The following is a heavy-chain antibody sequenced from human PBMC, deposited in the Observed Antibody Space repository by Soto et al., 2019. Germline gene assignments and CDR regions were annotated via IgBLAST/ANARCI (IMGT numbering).Heavy chain of an antibody. Sequence: GGSLRLSCAVSGFTFSDHYMDWVRQAPGKGLEWVGRSRNKDHAYSTEYAASVKGRFTISRDDSENSLRLHMNSLKTDDTAVYYCVRGPRGFDYWGQGTLVTVSS. CDR3: VRGPRGFDY. D-gene: IGHD3-10*01. V-gene: IGHV3-72*01. CDR2: SRNKDHAYST. CDR1: GFTFSDHY. J-gene: IGHJ4*02.